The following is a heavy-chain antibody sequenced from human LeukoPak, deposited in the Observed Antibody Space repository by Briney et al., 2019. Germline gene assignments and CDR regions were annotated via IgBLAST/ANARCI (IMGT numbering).Heavy chain of an antibody. Sequence: ASVKVSCKVSGYTLTELSMHWVRQAPGKGLEWMGGFDPEDGETIYAQKFQGRVTMTEDTSTDTAYMELSSLRSEDTAVYYCAKRTRSGWYFDYWGHGPLVTVSS. CDR2: FDPEDGET. V-gene: IGHV1-24*01. CDR3: AKRTRSGWYFDY. CDR1: GYTLTELS. J-gene: IGHJ4*01. D-gene: IGHD6-19*01.